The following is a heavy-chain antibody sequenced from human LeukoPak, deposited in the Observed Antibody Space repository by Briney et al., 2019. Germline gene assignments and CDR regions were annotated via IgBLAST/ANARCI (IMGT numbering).Heavy chain of an antibody. D-gene: IGHD3-16*02. CDR1: GYTFTGYY. Sequence: ASVKVSCKASGYTFTGYYMHWVRQAPGQGLEWMGWMNPNSGNTGYAQKFQGRVTMTRNTSISTAYMELSSLRSEDTAVYYCARGMITFGGVIVNYYYYYVDVWGKGTTVTVSS. J-gene: IGHJ6*03. V-gene: IGHV1-8*02. CDR3: ARGMITFGGVIVNYYYYYVDV. CDR2: MNPNSGNT.